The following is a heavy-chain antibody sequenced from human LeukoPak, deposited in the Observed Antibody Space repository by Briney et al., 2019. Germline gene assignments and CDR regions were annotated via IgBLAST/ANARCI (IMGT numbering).Heavy chain of an antibody. D-gene: IGHD2-15*01. Sequence: GGTLRLSCAASGFTYSSYGMSWVRQAPGKGLEWVSAISGSGGSTYYADSVKGRFTISRDNSKNTLYLQMNSLRAEDTAVYYCARFPRYCSGGSCYHFDYWGQGTLVTVSS. CDR3: ARFPRYCSGGSCYHFDY. V-gene: IGHV3-23*01. CDR2: ISGSGGST. CDR1: GFTYSSYG. J-gene: IGHJ4*02.